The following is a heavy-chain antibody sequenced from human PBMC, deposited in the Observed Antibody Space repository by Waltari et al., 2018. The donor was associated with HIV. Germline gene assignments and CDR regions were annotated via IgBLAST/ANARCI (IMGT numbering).Heavy chain of an antibody. CDR2: ISSKVSTI. V-gene: IGHV3-48*03. CDR3: ARDGAVAVFDS. D-gene: IGHD6-19*01. Sequence: EVQLVESGGGLVQPGGSLRLSCAASGFTLRTYEMNWVRQAPGKGLEWVSYISSKVSTIYYTDSVKGRFTVSRDNAKNSLYLQMHSLRVEDTAVYYCARDGAVAVFDSWGQGTLVTVSS. CDR1: GFTLRTYE. J-gene: IGHJ5*01.